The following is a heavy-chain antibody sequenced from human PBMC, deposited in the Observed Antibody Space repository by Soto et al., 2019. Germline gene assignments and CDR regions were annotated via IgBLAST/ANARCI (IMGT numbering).Heavy chain of an antibody. CDR3: AKNQERELPRVIDF. Sequence: PGGSLRLSCATSGLTFSNYAMSWVRQAPGGGLEWVSSMSGSGSTTYYADSVTGRFTISRDRSKNTLYLQMSSLRAEDTALYYCAKNQERELPRVIDFWGQGTLVTVSS. V-gene: IGHV3-23*01. CDR2: MSGSGSTT. D-gene: IGHD1-7*01. J-gene: IGHJ4*02. CDR1: GLTFSNYA.